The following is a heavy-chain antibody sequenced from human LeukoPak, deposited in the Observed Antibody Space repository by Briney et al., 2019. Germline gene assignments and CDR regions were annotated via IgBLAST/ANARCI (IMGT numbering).Heavy chain of an antibody. V-gene: IGHV4-34*01. CDR2: INHSGST. CDR1: GGSFSGYC. J-gene: IGHJ6*02. CDR3: ARGSGVTRSPPRCMDV. Sequence: PSETLSLTCAVYGGSFSGYCWSWIRQPPGKGLEWIGEINHSGSTNYNPSLKSRVTISVDTSKNQFSLKLSSVTAADTAVYYCARGSGVTRSPPRCMDVWGQGTTVTVSS. D-gene: IGHD4-17*01.